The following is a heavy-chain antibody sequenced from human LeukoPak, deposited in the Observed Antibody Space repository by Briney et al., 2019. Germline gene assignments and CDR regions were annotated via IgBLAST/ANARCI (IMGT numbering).Heavy chain of an antibody. D-gene: IGHD3-10*01. V-gene: IGHV3-23*01. Sequence: GGSLRLSCAASGFTFSSYAMSWVRQAPGKGLEWVSVISGSGSSTYYADSVKGRFTISRDNSKNTLYLQMNSLRAEDTAVYYCAKGYYYRSGTNFDYGAQGPLVTVS. CDR3: AKGYYYRSGTNFDY. CDR1: GFTFSSYA. J-gene: IGHJ4*02. CDR2: ISGSGSST.